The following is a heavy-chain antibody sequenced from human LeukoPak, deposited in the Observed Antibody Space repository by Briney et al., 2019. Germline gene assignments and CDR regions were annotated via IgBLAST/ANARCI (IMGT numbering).Heavy chain of an antibody. J-gene: IGHJ4*02. Sequence: GGSLRLSCAASGFTFSSYWMHWVRQAPGKGLEWLSLISWDGGTTYYAEAVKGRFTISRDNSKNSLYLQINSLRTEDTALYYCAKEMVVAAALDYWGQGTLVTVSS. D-gene: IGHD2-15*01. CDR3: AKEMVVAAALDY. CDR2: ISWDGGTT. CDR1: GFTFSSYW. V-gene: IGHV3-43*01.